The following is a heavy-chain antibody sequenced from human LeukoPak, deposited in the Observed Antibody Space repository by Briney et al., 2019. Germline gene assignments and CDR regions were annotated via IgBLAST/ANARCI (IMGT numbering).Heavy chain of an antibody. V-gene: IGHV5-10-1*01. Sequence: GESLLISGKGSGYSFSSYWISWGRQMPGKGLEWMGRIDPSDSYTNYSPSFQGHVTISADKSISTAYLQWSSLKASDTAMYYCARSVGNWFEPWGQGTLVTVSS. CDR3: ARSVGNWFEP. D-gene: IGHD1-26*01. CDR2: IDPSDSYT. CDR1: GYSFSSYW. J-gene: IGHJ5*02.